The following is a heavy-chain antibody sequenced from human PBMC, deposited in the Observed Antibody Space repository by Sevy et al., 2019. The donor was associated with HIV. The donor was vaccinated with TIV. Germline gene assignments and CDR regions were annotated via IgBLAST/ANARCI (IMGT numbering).Heavy chain of an antibody. CDR2: ISYHGRNQ. CDR3: ARKQFVLPFDY. CDR1: GFTFSDYA. Sequence: GGSLRLSCAASGFTFSDYAIHWVRQSPGKGLEWLAVISYHGRNQFYADSVRGRFTISRDDSKNTVYLQMNSLRPDDTAVYYCARKQFVLPFDYWGQGTLVTVSS. V-gene: IGHV3-30*04. D-gene: IGHD6-6*01. J-gene: IGHJ4*02.